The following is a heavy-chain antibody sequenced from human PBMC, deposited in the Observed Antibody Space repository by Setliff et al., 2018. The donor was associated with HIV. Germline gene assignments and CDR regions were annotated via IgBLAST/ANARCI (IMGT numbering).Heavy chain of an antibody. CDR1: GFTFTSHA. D-gene: IGHD1-26*01. CDR3: APSVPPRSYSNWFDP. CDR2: IWYDGSNK. J-gene: IGHJ5*02. Sequence: GGSLRLSCQASGFTFTSHAMTWVRQAPGKGLEWVALIWYDGSNKHYVDSVKGRFTISRDNSKNTLYLQMSSLTADDTAVYYCAPSVPPRSYSNWFDPWGQGTLVTVSS. V-gene: IGHV3-33*08.